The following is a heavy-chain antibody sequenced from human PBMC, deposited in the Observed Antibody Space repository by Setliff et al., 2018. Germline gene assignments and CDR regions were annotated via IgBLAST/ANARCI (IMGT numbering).Heavy chain of an antibody. J-gene: IGHJ4*02. Sequence: PSETLSLTCTVSGGSVSSASHYWGWIRQAPGKGLEWIGRILFSGDTYYNPSLNSRVTISADTSKNQFSLNLSSVTAADTAVYSCARDPGHRSGTWSLDYWGQGTLVTVSS. CDR3: ARDPGHRSGTWSLDY. CDR1: GGSVSSASHY. CDR2: ILFSGDT. V-gene: IGHV4-39*07.